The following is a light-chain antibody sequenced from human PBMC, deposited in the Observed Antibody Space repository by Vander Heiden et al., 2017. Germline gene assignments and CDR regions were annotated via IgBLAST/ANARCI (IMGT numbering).Light chain of an antibody. J-gene: IGKJ5*01. Sequence: EIVMTQSPATLSVSPGERATLSCRASQSVSSNLAWYQQKPGQAPRLLIYGASTRATGIPARFSGSGSGTEFTLTISSLQSEDFAVYYCQQYNNWPITFGQETRLGIK. CDR3: QQYNNWPIT. CDR1: QSVSSN. V-gene: IGKV3-15*01. CDR2: GAS.